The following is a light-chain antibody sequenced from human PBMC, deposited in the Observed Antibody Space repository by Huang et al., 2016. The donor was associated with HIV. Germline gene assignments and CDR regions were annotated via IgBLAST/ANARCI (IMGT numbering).Light chain of an antibody. J-gene: IGKJ5*01. Sequence: DIQMTQSPSSLSASVGDRVTITCQASQDINNYVNWFQQKPGKAPKLLIYDASNLKPGVPERFSGSRSGTDFTFTITNLQPEDIGTYYCQQFDNLPFTFGQGTRLEIK. V-gene: IGKV1-33*01. CDR3: QQFDNLPFT. CDR2: DAS. CDR1: QDINNY.